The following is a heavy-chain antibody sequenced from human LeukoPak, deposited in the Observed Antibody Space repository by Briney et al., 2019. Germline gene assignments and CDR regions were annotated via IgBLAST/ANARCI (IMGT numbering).Heavy chain of an antibody. CDR1: GFTFTSYW. Sequence: PGGSLRLSCVASGFTFTSYWMSWVRQGPGKGLEWVANIKQDGSTKYYVDSLKGRFTISRDNAKNSVFLQMSGLRVEDTATYYCARIGYRSSSWDYWGQGTLVTVPS. CDR3: ARIGYRSSSWDY. D-gene: IGHD6-6*01. J-gene: IGHJ4*02. CDR2: IKQDGSTK. V-gene: IGHV3-7*01.